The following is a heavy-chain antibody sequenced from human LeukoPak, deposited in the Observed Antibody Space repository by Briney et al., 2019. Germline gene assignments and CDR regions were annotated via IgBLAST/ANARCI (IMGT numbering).Heavy chain of an antibody. D-gene: IGHD2-2*01. J-gene: IGHJ6*03. Sequence: GASVKVSCKASGYTFTSYGISWVRQAPGQGLEWMGWISAYNGNTNYAQKLQGRVTMTTDTSTSTAYMELRSLRSDDTAVYYCARTDLGYCSSTSCLNFYYYYYMDVWGKGTTVTVSS. CDR2: ISAYNGNT. CDR1: GYTFTSYG. V-gene: IGHV1-18*01. CDR3: ARTDLGYCSSTSCLNFYYYYYMDV.